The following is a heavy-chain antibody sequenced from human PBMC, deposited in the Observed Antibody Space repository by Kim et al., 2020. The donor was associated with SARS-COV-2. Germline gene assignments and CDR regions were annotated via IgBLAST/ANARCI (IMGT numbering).Heavy chain of an antibody. V-gene: IGHV3-23*01. Sequence: YDADALKGRFTTSGDNSTNTLYLQMNSLRAEATAVYYCAKDLRERTTWDYWGQGTLVTVSS. J-gene: IGHJ4*02. CDR3: AKDLRERTTWDY. D-gene: IGHD1-26*01.